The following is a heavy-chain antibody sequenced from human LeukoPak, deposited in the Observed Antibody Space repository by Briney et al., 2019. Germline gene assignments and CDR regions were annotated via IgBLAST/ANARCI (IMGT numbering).Heavy chain of an antibody. CDR2: IYYSGIT. CDR1: GGSISTSSNSY. J-gene: IGHJ3*02. Sequence: SETLSLSCTVSGGSISTSSNSYWAWTRQPPGKALEWIGSIYYSGITHYKLYLRNQINISVDTSKNQLSLKLSSVTAADTAVYYCARHGTYCSSTSCYSDAFGIWGQGTMVTVSS. D-gene: IGHD2-2*01. V-gene: IGHV4-39*01. CDR3: ARHGTYCSSTSCYSDAFGI.